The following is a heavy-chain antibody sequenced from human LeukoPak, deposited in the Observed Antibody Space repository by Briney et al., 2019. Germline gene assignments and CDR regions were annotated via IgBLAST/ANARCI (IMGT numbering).Heavy chain of an antibody. D-gene: IGHD5-24*01. CDR1: GYTFTGYY. J-gene: IGHJ4*02. CDR2: INPNSGGT. Sequence: ASVKVSCKASGYTFTGYYMHWVRQAPGQGLEWMGWINPNSGGTNYAQKFQGWVTMTRDTSISTAYMELSRLRSDDTAVYYCARAAMNLDGYNWRYFDYWGQGTLVTVSS. CDR3: ARAAMNLDGYNWRYFDY. V-gene: IGHV1-2*04.